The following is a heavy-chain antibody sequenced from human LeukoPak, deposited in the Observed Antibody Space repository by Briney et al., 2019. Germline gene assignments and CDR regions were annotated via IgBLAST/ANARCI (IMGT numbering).Heavy chain of an antibody. CDR2: ISGSGGST. D-gene: IGHD6-6*01. CDR3: ARETAYSSSSDWFDP. CDR1: GFTFSSYV. V-gene: IGHV3-23*01. J-gene: IGHJ5*02. Sequence: PGGSLRLSCAASGFTFSSYVTSWVRQAPGKGLEWVSAISGSGGSTYYADSVKGRFTISRDNSKNTLYLQMNSLRAEDTAVYYCARETAYSSSSDWFDPWGQGTLVTVSS.